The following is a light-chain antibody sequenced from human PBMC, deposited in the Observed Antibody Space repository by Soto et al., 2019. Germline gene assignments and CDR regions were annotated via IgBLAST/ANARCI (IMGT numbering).Light chain of an antibody. J-gene: IGKJ2*01. CDR1: QTVSSKY. Sequence: ELVWTQSPGTLSLSPGERATLSCRASQTVSSKYLTWYQQKPGQAPRLLIYGASIRATGIPDRFSGSRSGADFTLTLSKLEPEDFAVYYCQQFDDSPPAFTFGQGTKLEI. CDR3: QQFDDSPPAFT. CDR2: GAS. V-gene: IGKV3-20*01.